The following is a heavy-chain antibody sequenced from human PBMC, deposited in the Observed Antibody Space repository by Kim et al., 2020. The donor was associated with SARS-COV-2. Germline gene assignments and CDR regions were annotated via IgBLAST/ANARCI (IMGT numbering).Heavy chain of an antibody. D-gene: IGHD5-18*01. CDR1: GFTFSSYS. Sequence: GGSLRLSCADSGFTFSSYSMNWVRQAPGKGLEWVSSISSSSSYIYYADSVKGRFTIYRDNAKRSLYLQMNSLRVEDTAVYYCAIGWDTAFYYGMDVWCQGTTVSVSS. J-gene: IGHJ6*02. CDR2: ISSSSSYI. V-gene: IGHV3-21*01. CDR3: AIGWDTAFYYGMDV.